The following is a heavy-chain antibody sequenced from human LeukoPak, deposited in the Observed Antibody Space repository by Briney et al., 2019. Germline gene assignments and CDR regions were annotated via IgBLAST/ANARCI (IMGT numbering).Heavy chain of an antibody. J-gene: IGHJ4*02. CDR1: GLTFKNFA. V-gene: IGHV3-23*01. CDR3: ARGSAWYLIY. Sequence: PGGSLRLPCAASGLTFKNFAMSWVRQAPGKGLEWVSTIGGSGGSTYYADSVKGRFTISRDNSKNTLYLQMNSLRAEDTAVYYCARGSAWYLIYWGLGTLVTVSS. D-gene: IGHD6-19*01. CDR2: IGGSGGST.